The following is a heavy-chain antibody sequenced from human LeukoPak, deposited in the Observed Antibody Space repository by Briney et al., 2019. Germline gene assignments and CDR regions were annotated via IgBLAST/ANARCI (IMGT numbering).Heavy chain of an antibody. V-gene: IGHV3-53*01. D-gene: IGHD4-23*01. Sequence: GGSLRLSCAASGFTVSSNYMSWVRQAPGKGLEWVSVIYSGGSTYYADSVKGRFTISRDNSKNTLYLQMNSLRAEDTAVYYCAKVRFLGSNTVLDYYYMDVWGKGTTVTVSS. CDR3: AKVRFLGSNTVLDYYYMDV. J-gene: IGHJ6*03. CDR1: GFTVSSNY. CDR2: IYSGGST.